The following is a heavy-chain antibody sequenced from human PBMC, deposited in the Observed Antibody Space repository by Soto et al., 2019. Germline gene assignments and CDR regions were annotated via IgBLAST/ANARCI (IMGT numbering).Heavy chain of an antibody. CDR2: IFYSGTA. J-gene: IGHJ5*02. D-gene: IGHD3-10*01. CDR1: GDSISSGNHY. CDR3: ARTDYGTAYFDP. V-gene: IGHV4-30-4*01. Sequence: LSLTCTVSGDSISSGNHYWSWIRQPPGKGLEWIGYIFYSGTAYYNPSLKSRLTISVDTSKNQFSLKLSSVTATDTAVYYCARTDYGTAYFDPWGQGSLVTVSS.